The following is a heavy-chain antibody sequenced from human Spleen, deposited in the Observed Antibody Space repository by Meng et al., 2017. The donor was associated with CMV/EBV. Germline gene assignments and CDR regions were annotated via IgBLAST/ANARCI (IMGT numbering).Heavy chain of an antibody. CDR3: FAPGYSSSWYLGGGMDV. Sequence: SETLSLTCAVYGGSFSGYYWSWIRQPPGKGLEWIGEINHSGSTNYNPSLKSRVTKSVDTSKNQFSLKLSSVTAADTAVYYCFAPGYSSSWYLGGGMDVWGQGTTVTVSS. J-gene: IGHJ6*02. V-gene: IGHV4-34*01. CDR1: GGSFSGYY. D-gene: IGHD6-13*01. CDR2: INHSGST.